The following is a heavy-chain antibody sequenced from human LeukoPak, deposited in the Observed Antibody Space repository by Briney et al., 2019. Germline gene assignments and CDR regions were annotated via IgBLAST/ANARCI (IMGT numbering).Heavy chain of an antibody. CDR1: GFTFSSYA. Sequence: GGSLRLSCAASGFTFSSYAMSWVRQARGKGLEWVSVISGNGGSTYYADSVKGRFTISRDNSKNTLYLQMNSLRGEDTAVYYCAKADSARGVTLKSTIDYWGQGTLVTVSS. D-gene: IGHD2-21*02. CDR2: ISGNGGST. J-gene: IGHJ4*02. V-gene: IGHV3-23*01. CDR3: AKADSARGVTLKSTIDY.